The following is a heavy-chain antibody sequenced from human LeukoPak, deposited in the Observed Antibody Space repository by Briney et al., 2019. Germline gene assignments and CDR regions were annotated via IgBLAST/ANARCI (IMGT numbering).Heavy chain of an antibody. J-gene: IGHJ4*02. CDR2: IQYDGSNK. CDR1: GFTFSNYD. V-gene: IGHV3-30*02. CDR3: VRDRRPEKSDYGDPLDY. D-gene: IGHD4-17*01. Sequence: GGSLRLSCAASGFTFSNYDIHWVRQSPGKGPEWVAFIQYDGSNKYYADSVKGRFTISRDNSKNTLYLQTNSLRVEDTALYYCVRDRRPEKSDYGDPLDYWGQGTLVTVSS.